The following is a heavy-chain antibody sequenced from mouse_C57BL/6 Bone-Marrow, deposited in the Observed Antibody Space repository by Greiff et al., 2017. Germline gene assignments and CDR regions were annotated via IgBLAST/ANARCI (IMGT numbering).Heavy chain of an antibody. CDR2: IYPGSGST. CDR1: GYTFTSYW. V-gene: IGHV1-55*01. CDR3: ARSLANCYAMDY. D-gene: IGHD4-1*01. Sequence: QVQLQQPGAELVKPGASVKMSCKASGYTFTSYWITWVKQRPGQGLEWIGDIYPGSGSTNYNEKFKSKATLTVDTSSSTAYLQLSSLTSEDSAVYYCARSLANCYAMDYWGQGTSVTVSS. J-gene: IGHJ4*01.